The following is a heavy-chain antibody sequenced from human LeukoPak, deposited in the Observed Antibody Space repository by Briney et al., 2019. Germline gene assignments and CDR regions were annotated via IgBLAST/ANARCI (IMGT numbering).Heavy chain of an antibody. Sequence: SEPLSLTCAVYGGSFSGYYWSWLRQPPGKGLECIGEINHSGNTNYNPSLKSRVTISVDTSKNQFSLKLSSVTAADTAVYYCARGYSSSWYVAFDIWGQGTMVTVSS. V-gene: IGHV4-34*01. CDR2: INHSGNT. J-gene: IGHJ3*02. D-gene: IGHD6-13*01. CDR3: ARGYSSSWYVAFDI. CDR1: GGSFSGYY.